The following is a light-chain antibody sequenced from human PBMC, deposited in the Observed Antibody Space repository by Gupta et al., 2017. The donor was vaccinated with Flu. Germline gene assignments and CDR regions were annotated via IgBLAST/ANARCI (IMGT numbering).Light chain of an antibody. V-gene: IGLV1-51*01. CDR3: GTWDSSLSGVV. J-gene: IGLJ2*01. CDR1: SSNIGNNY. CDR2: DNN. Sequence: QSVLTQPLSVSAAPGQKVTISCSGSSSNIGNNYVSWYQQLPGTAPKLLIYDNNKRPSGIPDRFSGSKSGTSATLGSTGLQTGDEADYYCGTWDSSLSGVVFGGGTKLTVL.